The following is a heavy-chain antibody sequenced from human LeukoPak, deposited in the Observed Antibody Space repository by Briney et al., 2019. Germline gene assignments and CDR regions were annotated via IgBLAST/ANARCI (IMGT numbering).Heavy chain of an antibody. CDR3: ARPYSSNVYFYYYMDV. J-gene: IGHJ6*03. CDR1: GFTFSSYG. Sequence: GESLRLSCAAPGFTFSSYGMHWVRQAPGKGLEWVAFIRYDGSNKYYADSVKGRFTISRDNSKNRLYLQMNSLRAEDTAVYYCARPYSSNVYFYYYMDVWGKGTTVTISS. CDR2: IRYDGSNK. D-gene: IGHD6-13*01. V-gene: IGHV3-30*02.